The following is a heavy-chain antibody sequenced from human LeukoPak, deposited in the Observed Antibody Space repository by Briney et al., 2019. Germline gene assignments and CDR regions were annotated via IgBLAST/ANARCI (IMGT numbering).Heavy chain of an antibody. CDR1: GFTVSSNF. Sequence: GGSLRLSCAASGFTVSSNFMSWVRQAPGKGLEWVSVIYSGGSTYYADSVKGRFTISRDNSKNTLYLQMNSLRAEDTAVYYCAKGPVAGSDFDYWGQGTLVTVSS. V-gene: IGHV3-53*01. CDR3: AKGPVAGSDFDY. CDR2: IYSGGST. J-gene: IGHJ4*02. D-gene: IGHD6-19*01.